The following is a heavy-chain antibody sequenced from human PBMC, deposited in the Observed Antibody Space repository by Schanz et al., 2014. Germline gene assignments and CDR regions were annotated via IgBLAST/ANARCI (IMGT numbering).Heavy chain of an antibody. CDR2: MNESHSTI. CDR3: ARKVVATIGGYYDI. V-gene: IGHV3-23*04. D-gene: IGHD5-12*01. J-gene: IGHJ4*02. Sequence: EVQLAESGGGLVEPGGSLRLSCAASGFSFSSYAMGWVRQARGKGLEWVSAMNESHSTIYYADSVRGRFTISRDNAENTLLLQMNSLGAEDTAVYYCARKVVATIGGYYDIWGQGTLVIVSS. CDR1: GFSFSSYA.